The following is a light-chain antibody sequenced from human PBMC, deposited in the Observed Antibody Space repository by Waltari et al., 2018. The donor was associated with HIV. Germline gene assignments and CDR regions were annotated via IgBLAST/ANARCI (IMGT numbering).Light chain of an antibody. CDR3: QQYYSTPLT. CDR2: WAS. Sequence: DIVMTQSPDSLVVSLGERATINCKSSQSVLYSSNNKNYLAWYQQKLGQPPKLLIYWASTRESGVPDRFSGSGSRTDFTLTISSLQAEDVAVYYCQQYYSTPLTFGQGTKVEIK. J-gene: IGKJ1*01. V-gene: IGKV4-1*01. CDR1: QSVLYSSNNKNY.